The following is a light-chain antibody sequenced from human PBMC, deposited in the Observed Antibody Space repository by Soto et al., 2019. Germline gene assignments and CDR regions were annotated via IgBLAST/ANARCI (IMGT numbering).Light chain of an antibody. CDR3: QQYYSTPYT. CDR1: QSVLYSSNNKNY. CDR2: WAS. Sequence: DIVMTQSPDSLAVSLGERATINCKSSQSVLYSSNNKNYLAWYQQKSGQSPTLLIYWASTRESGVPDRFSGSGSGTEFTLTISSLQAEDVPVYYCQQYYSTPYTFGQGTKLEIK. V-gene: IGKV4-1*01. J-gene: IGKJ2*01.